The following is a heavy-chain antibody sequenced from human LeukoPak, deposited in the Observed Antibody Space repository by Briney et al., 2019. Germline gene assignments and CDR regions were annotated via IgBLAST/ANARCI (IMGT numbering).Heavy chain of an antibody. V-gene: IGHV3-23*01. J-gene: IGHJ4*02. Sequence: GGSLRLSCAASGFTFSIYAMSWVRQAPGKGLAWVSGINEDGGYTYYADSVKGRFTISRDNSENTLYLQMSSLRAEDTAIYYWERDVSCSGGSCPRFDSWCQGTLVFVSS. CDR3: ERDVSCSGGSCPRFDS. D-gene: IGHD2-15*01. CDR2: INEDGGYT. CDR1: GFTFSIYA.